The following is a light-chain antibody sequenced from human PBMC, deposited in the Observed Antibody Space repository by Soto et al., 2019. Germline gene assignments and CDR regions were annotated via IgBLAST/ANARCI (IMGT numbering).Light chain of an antibody. Sequence: QSVLTQPASVSGSPGQSITISCTGTRTDVGGYNFVSWYQQHPGKAPKLIIYEVSNRPSGVSNRFSGSKSDNTASLTISGLQAEDEADYYCCSYVSIKTYVFGTGTKVTVL. CDR3: CSYVSIKTYV. CDR2: EVS. J-gene: IGLJ1*01. CDR1: RTDVGGYNF. V-gene: IGLV2-14*01.